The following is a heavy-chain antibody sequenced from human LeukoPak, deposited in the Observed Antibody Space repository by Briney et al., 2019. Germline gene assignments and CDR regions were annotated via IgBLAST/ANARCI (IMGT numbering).Heavy chain of an antibody. CDR3: ARFGYSGWNLEH. Sequence: PGGSLRLSCAASGFSFRDFWMTWVRQAPGKWLEWVANISQGGSVKYYVDSVKGRFTISRDDAKSSLYVQMNGLRDEDTAVYYCARFGYSGWNLEHWGQGTLVTVSS. CDR2: ISQGGSVK. J-gene: IGHJ4*02. D-gene: IGHD5-12*01. V-gene: IGHV3-7*01. CDR1: GFSFRDFW.